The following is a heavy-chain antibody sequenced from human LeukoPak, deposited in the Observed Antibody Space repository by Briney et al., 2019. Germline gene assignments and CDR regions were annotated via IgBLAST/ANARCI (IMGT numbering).Heavy chain of an antibody. CDR2: INHSGST. V-gene: IGHV4-34*01. CDR1: GGSFSGYY. CDR3: ARDTAVAGTDY. J-gene: IGHJ4*02. D-gene: IGHD6-19*01. Sequence: SETLSLTCAVYGGSFSGYYWSWIRQPPGKGLEWIGEINHSGSTNYNPSLKSRVTISVDTSKNQFSLKLSSVTAADTAVYYCARDTAVAGTDYWGQGTLVTVSS.